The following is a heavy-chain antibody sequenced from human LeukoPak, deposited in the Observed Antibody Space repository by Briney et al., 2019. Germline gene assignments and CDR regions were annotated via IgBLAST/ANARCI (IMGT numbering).Heavy chain of an antibody. CDR3: AHRRPGKINGLDNSYFDN. D-gene: IGHD1-1*01. V-gene: IGHV2-5*02. CDR2: IYWDNDK. CDR1: GFSLSTSGVG. Sequence: SGPTLVNPTQTLTLTCTFSGFSLSTSGVGVGWIRQPPGKALEWLAVIYWDNDKRYSPPLKSRLTIAKDTSNNNVVLIMTNMDPADTATYYCAHRRPGKINGLDNSYFDNWAPGTLVTVSS. J-gene: IGHJ4*02.